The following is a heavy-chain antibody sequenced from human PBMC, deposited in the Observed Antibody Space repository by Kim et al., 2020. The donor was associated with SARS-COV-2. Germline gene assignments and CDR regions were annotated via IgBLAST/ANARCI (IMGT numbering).Heavy chain of an antibody. Sequence: ASVKVSCKASGYTFTSYGISWVRQAPGQGLEWMGWISAYNGNTNYAQKLQGRVTMTTDTSTSTAYMELRSLRSDDTAVYYCARDAYGDDSSGYYHIYNWFDPWGQGTLVTVSS. CDR2: ISAYNGNT. CDR1: GYTFTSYG. J-gene: IGHJ5*02. D-gene: IGHD3-22*01. CDR3: ARDAYGDDSSGYYHIYNWFDP. V-gene: IGHV1-18*01.